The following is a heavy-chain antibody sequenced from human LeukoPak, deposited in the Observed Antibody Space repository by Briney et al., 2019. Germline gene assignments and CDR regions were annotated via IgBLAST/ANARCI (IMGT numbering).Heavy chain of an antibody. CDR2: INHSGST. Sequence: SETLSLTCAVYGGSFSGYYWSWIRQPPGKGLEWIGEINHSGSTNYNPSLKSRVTISVDTSKNQFSLKLSSVTAADTAVYYCASGLGPYSSRFDHWGQGTLVTVSS. J-gene: IGHJ4*02. CDR1: GGSFSGYY. D-gene: IGHD6-19*01. CDR3: ASGLGPYSSRFDH. V-gene: IGHV4-34*01.